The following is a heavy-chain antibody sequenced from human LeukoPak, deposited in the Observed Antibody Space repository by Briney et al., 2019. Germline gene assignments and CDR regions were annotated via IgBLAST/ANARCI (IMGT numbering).Heavy chain of an antibody. D-gene: IGHD4/OR15-4a*01. J-gene: IGHJ4*02. V-gene: IGHV3-48*03. Sequence: PGGSLRLSCVASGFTLSSYQMHWVRQAPGKGLEWVSYIANSGGTILYADSVKGRFTISRDDAKNSLYLQMNTLRVEDTATYYCARETRGAFDYWGQGTLVTVSS. CDR3: ARETRGAFDY. CDR2: IANSGGTI. CDR1: GFTLSSYQ.